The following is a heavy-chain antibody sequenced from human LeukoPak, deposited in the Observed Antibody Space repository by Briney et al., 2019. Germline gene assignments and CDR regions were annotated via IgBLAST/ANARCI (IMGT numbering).Heavy chain of an antibody. Sequence: PGGSLRLSCAASGFTFNIYAMSWVRQAPGKGLEWVSSIMSSGGGTFYADSVKDRFTISRDNSKNTLYLQMNSLKTEDTAVYYCTRLDYDFWSGQLGYWGQGTLVTVSS. CDR2: IMSSGGGT. V-gene: IGHV3-23*01. J-gene: IGHJ4*02. CDR1: GFTFNIYA. CDR3: TRLDYDFWSGQLGY. D-gene: IGHD3-3*01.